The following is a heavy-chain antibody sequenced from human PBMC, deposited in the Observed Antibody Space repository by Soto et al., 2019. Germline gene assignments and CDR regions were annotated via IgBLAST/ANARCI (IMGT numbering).Heavy chain of an antibody. J-gene: IGHJ4*02. D-gene: IGHD6-13*01. V-gene: IGHV1-3*01. CDR3: ARGADIAAPGTDY. Sequence: ASVKVSCKASGYTFTSYAMHWVRQAPGQRLEWMGWINAGNGNTKYSQKFQGRVTITRDTSASTAYMELSSLRSEDTAVYYCARGADIAAPGTDYGGQETLVTFP. CDR2: INAGNGNT. CDR1: GYTFTSYA.